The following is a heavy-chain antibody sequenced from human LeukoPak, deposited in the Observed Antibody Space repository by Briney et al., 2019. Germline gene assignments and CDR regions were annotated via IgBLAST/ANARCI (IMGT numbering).Heavy chain of an antibody. J-gene: IGHJ6*03. CDR1: GGSFSGYY. D-gene: IGHD6-19*01. V-gene: IGHV4-34*01. Sequence: SETQSLTCAVYGGSFSGYYWSWIRQPPGKGLEWIGEINHSGSTNYNPSLKSRVTISVDTSKNQFSLKLSSVTAADTAVYYCARFGWFTLMDVWGKGTTVTVSS. CDR3: ARFGWFTLMDV. CDR2: INHSGST.